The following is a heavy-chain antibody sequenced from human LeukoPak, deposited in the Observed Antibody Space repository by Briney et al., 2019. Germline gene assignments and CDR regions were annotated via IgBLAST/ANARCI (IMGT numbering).Heavy chain of an antibody. D-gene: IGHD6-19*01. Sequence: SETLSLTCTVSGGSISSSSYYWGWIRQPPGKGLEWIGSIYYSGSTYYNPSLKSRVTISVDTSKNQFSLQLSSVTAADTAVYYCERQGSGWYGVDYWGQGTLVTVSS. CDR1: GGSISSSSYY. CDR3: ERQGSGWYGVDY. V-gene: IGHV4-39*01. CDR2: IYYSGST. J-gene: IGHJ4*02.